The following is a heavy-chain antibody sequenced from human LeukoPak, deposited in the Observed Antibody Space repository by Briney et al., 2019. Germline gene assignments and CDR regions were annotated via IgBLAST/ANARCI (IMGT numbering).Heavy chain of an antibody. V-gene: IGHV3-48*02. J-gene: IGHJ3*01. D-gene: IGHD7-27*01. CDR1: AFTFSDFS. CDR2: IDTSSSVV. CDR3: AKEGDSWGPNNLDL. Sequence: PGGSLRLSCAASAFTFSDFSMSWVRQAPGKGLEWISYIDTSSSVVYYANSVMGRFTVTRDNAKNSLYLQMNGLRDEDTAVYYCAKEGDSWGPNNLDLWGQGTMVTVSS.